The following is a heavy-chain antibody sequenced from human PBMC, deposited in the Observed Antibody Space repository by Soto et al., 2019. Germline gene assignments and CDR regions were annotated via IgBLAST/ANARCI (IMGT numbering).Heavy chain of an antibody. D-gene: IGHD5-18*01. CDR2: IGIGGET. Sequence: GGSLRLSCVASGFTFSIYDMHWVRQATGKGLEWVSAIGIGGETYYSGSVKGRFTISRENAKNSLYLQMNSLRAEDTAIYYCVREWVDTYGRHPPLGLDFWGQGTTVTVSS. CDR3: VREWVDTYGRHPPLGLDF. V-gene: IGHV3-13*01. CDR1: GFTFSIYD. J-gene: IGHJ6*02.